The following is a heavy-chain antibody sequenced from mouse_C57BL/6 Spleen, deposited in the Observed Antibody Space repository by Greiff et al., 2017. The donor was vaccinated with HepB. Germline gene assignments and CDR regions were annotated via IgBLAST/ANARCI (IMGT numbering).Heavy chain of an antibody. V-gene: IGHV1-64*01. CDR3: ARYHYYGSRDYAMDY. CDR1: GYTFTSYW. CDR2: IHPNSGST. Sequence: QVQLQQPGAELVKPGASVKLSCKASGYTFTSYWMHWVKQRPGQGLEWIGMIHPNSGSTNYNEKFKSKATLTVDKSSRTAYMQLSSLTSEDSAVYYCARYHYYGSRDYAMDYWGQGTSVTVSS. D-gene: IGHD1-1*01. J-gene: IGHJ4*01.